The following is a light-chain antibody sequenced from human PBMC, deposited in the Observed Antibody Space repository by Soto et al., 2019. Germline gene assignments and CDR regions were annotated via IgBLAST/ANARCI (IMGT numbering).Light chain of an antibody. CDR1: QGISSY. Sequence: DIQLTQSPSFLSASVGDRVTITCRASQGISSYLAWYQQKPGKAPKLLIYAASTLQSGVPSRFSGSGSGTEFTHTISSLQPEDFAIYYCQQLNSYLTFGGGTKVEIK. CDR3: QQLNSYLT. J-gene: IGKJ4*01. V-gene: IGKV1-9*01. CDR2: AAS.